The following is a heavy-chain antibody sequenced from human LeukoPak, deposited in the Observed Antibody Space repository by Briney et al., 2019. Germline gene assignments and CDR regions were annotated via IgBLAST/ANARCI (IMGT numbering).Heavy chain of an antibody. Sequence: SETLSLTCTVSGGSISSYYWSWIRQPPGKGLEWIGYIYYSGSTNYNPSLKSRVTISVDTSKNQFSLKLSSVTAADTAVYYCARAEMGATSAFDIWGQGTMVTVSS. V-gene: IGHV4-59*01. CDR1: GGSISSYY. D-gene: IGHD1-26*01. CDR2: IYYSGST. CDR3: ARAEMGATSAFDI. J-gene: IGHJ3*02.